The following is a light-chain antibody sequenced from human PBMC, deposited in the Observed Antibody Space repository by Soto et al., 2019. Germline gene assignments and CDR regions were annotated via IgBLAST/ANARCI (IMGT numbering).Light chain of an antibody. CDR2: DAS. Sequence: DIEMTQSPSTLSASVGERVTITCGASQTIRRWLAWYQQRPGKAPKVLIYDASTLESGVPARFSGSGSETEFTLTISSLQPEDSATYYCQHYNSDPWTFGQGTKVEIK. J-gene: IGKJ1*01. CDR1: QTIRRW. CDR3: QHYNSDPWT. V-gene: IGKV1-5*01.